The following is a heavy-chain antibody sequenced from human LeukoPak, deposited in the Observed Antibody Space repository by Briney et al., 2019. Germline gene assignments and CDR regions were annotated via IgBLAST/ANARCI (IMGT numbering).Heavy chain of an antibody. J-gene: IGHJ4*02. CDR3: ASNEIVGESYVFDY. V-gene: IGHV5-51*01. CDR1: GYSFTSYW. CDR2: IYPGDSDT. D-gene: IGHD1-26*01. Sequence: GESLKISCEGSGYSFTSYWIGWVRQMPGKGLEWMGIIYPGDSDTRYSPSFQGQVTISAGRSISTAYLQWSSLKASDTAMYYCASNEIVGESYVFDYWGQGTLVTVAS.